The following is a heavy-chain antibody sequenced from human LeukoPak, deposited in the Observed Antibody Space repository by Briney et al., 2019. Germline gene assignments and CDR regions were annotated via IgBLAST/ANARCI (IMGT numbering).Heavy chain of an antibody. J-gene: IGHJ3*02. Sequence: SETLSLTCAVYGVSFSGYYWSWIRQPPGKGLEWIGEINHSGSTNYNPSLKSRVTISVDTSKNQFSLKLGSVTAADTAVYYCASATTVYDAFDIWGQGTMVTVSS. CDR1: GVSFSGYY. V-gene: IGHV4-34*01. CDR3: ASATTVYDAFDI. D-gene: IGHD4-17*01. CDR2: INHSGST.